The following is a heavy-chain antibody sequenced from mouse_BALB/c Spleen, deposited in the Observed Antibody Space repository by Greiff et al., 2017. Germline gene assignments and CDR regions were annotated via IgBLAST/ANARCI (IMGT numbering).Heavy chain of an antibody. D-gene: IGHD2-4*01. CDR3: ARSPYYDYDRAWFAY. CDR1: GYAFTNYL. CDR2: INPGSGGT. J-gene: IGHJ3*01. V-gene: IGHV1-54*01. Sequence: QVQLKESGAELVRPGTSVKVSCKASGYAFTNYLIEWVKQRPGQGLEWIGVINPGSGGTNYNEKFKGKATLTADKSSSTAYMQLSSLTSDDSAVYFCARSPYYDYDRAWFAYWGQGTLVTVSA.